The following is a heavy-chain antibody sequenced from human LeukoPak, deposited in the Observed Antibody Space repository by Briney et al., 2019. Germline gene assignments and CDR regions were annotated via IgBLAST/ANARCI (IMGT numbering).Heavy chain of an antibody. CDR3: AKTVSDFWSGYPRHMDV. V-gene: IGHV3-23*01. D-gene: IGHD3-3*01. CDR1: GFTFSSYA. CDR2: ISGSGGST. Sequence: GGSLRLSCAASGFTFSSYAMSWVRQAPGKGLEWVSAISGSGGSTYYADSVEGRFTISRDNSKNTLYLQMNSLRAEDTAVYYCAKTVSDFWSGYPRHMDVWGKGTTVTVSS. J-gene: IGHJ6*03.